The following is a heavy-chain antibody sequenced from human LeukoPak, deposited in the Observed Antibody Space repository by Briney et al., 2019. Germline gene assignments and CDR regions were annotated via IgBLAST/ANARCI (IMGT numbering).Heavy chain of an antibody. Sequence: GGSLKLSCAASGFTFSGSAMHWVRQASGKGLEWVGRIRSKANSYATAYAASVKGRFTISRDDSKNTAYLQMNSLKTEDTAMYYCTRHVGDNWNGAYYYGMDVWGQGTTVTVSS. V-gene: IGHV3-73*01. J-gene: IGHJ6*02. CDR2: IRSKANSYAT. CDR3: TRHVGDNWNGAYYYGMDV. D-gene: IGHD1-1*01. CDR1: GFTFSGSA.